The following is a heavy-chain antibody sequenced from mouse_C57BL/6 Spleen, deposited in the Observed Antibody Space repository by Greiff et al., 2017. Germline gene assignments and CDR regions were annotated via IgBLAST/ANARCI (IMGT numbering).Heavy chain of an antibody. D-gene: IGHD1-1*01. J-gene: IGHJ4*01. CDR3: ARENYGSEAMDY. CDR2: ISYDGSN. CDR1: GYSITSGYY. Sequence: EVKVEESGPGLVKPSQSLSLTCSVTGYSITSGYYWNWIRQFPGNKLEWMGYISYDGSNNYNPSLKNRISITRDTSKNQFFLKLNSVTTEDTATYYCARENYGSEAMDYWGQGTSVTVSS. V-gene: IGHV3-6*01.